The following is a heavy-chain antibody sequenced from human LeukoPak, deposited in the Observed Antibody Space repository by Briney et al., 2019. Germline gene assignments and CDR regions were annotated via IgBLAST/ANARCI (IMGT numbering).Heavy chain of an antibody. CDR3: ARARQARNHGYFDY. J-gene: IGHJ4*02. Sequence: GGSLRLSCAASGFTFSSYAMHWVRQAPGKGLEWVAVISYDGSNKYYADSVKGRFTISRDNSKNTLYLQMNSLRAEDTAVYYCARARQARNHGYFDYWGQGTLVTVSS. D-gene: IGHD3-22*01. V-gene: IGHV3-30-3*01. CDR1: GFTFSSYA. CDR2: ISYDGSNK.